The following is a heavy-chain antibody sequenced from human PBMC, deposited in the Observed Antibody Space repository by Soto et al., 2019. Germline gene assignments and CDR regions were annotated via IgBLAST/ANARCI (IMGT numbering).Heavy chain of an antibody. Sequence: ASVKVSCKASGGTFSSYAISWVRQAPGQGLEWMGGIIPIFGTANYAQKFQGRVTITADESTSTAYMELSSLRSEDTAVYYCARDEGGYSGYDPDYWGQGTLVTVSS. J-gene: IGHJ4*02. V-gene: IGHV1-69*13. D-gene: IGHD5-12*01. CDR2: IIPIFGTA. CDR3: ARDEGGYSGYDPDY. CDR1: GGTFSSYA.